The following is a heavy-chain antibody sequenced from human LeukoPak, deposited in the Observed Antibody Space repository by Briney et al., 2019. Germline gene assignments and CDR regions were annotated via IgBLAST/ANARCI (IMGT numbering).Heavy chain of an antibody. CDR1: GGSISSYY. V-gene: IGHV4-4*07. D-gene: IGHD3-22*01. Sequence: TSETLSLTCTVSGGSISSYYWSWIRQPAEKGLEWIGRIYTSGSTNYNPSLKSRVTMSVDTSKNQFSLKLSSVTAADTAVYYCAREDHYYYDSSGYLIDYWGQGTLVTVSS. CDR2: IYTSGST. CDR3: AREDHYYYDSSGYLIDY. J-gene: IGHJ4*02.